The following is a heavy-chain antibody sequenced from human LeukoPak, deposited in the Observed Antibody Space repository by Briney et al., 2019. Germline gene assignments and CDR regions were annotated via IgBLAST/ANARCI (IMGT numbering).Heavy chain of an antibody. Sequence: GASVKVSCKVSGYTLTELSMNWVRQAPGKGLEWMGGFDPEDGETIYAQKFQGRVTMTEDTSTDTAYMELSSLRSEDTAVYYCATTGSGNYYYYMDVWGKGTTVTVSS. CDR3: ATTGSGNYYYYMDV. J-gene: IGHJ6*03. D-gene: IGHD3-10*01. CDR2: FDPEDGET. V-gene: IGHV1-24*01. CDR1: GYTLTELS.